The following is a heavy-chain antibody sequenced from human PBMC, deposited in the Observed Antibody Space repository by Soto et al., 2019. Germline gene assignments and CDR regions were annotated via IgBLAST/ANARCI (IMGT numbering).Heavy chain of an antibody. D-gene: IGHD6-13*01. J-gene: IGHJ5*02. Sequence: VKVCCKASGYAFTRYGISLVRQAPGQGLEWMGWISAYNGNTNYAQKLQGRVTMTTDTSTSTAYMELRSLRSDDTAVYYCARVHWYGPWWFDPWGQGTLVTVSS. CDR2: ISAYNGNT. CDR1: GYAFTRYG. CDR3: ARVHWYGPWWFDP. V-gene: IGHV1-18*01.